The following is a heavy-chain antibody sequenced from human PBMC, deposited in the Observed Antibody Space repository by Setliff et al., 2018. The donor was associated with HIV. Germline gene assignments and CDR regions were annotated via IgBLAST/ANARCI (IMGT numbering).Heavy chain of an antibody. CDR1: GASISSYY. CDR2: IYPSGST. CDR3: ARDVGVTYYYYMDV. D-gene: IGHD2-21*02. Sequence: SETLSLTCTVSGASISSYYWSWIRQPAGKGLEWIGRIYPSGSTNYSPSLKSRVTMSVDTSKNQFSLNLSSVTAADTAVYYCARDVGVTYYYYMDVWGKGTTVTVSS. V-gene: IGHV4-4*07. J-gene: IGHJ6*03.